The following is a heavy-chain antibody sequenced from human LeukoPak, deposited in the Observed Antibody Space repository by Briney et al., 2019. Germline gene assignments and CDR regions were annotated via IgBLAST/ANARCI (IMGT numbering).Heavy chain of an antibody. J-gene: IGHJ6*03. CDR1: GDSISSSPYY. Sequence: SETLSLTCTVSGDSISSSPYYWGWVRQPPGKGLEWIGSIYYIGSTHYNPSLKRRVTISVDTSKNQFSLKLTSVTAADTAVYYCARGLTSGYYGSYYMDVWGRGTTLTVSS. CDR3: ARGLTSGYYGSYYMDV. D-gene: IGHD3-22*01. CDR2: IYYIGST. V-gene: IGHV4-39*07.